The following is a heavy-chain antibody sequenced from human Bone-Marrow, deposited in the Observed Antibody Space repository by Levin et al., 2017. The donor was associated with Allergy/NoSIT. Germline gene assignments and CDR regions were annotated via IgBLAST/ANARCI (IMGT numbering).Heavy chain of an antibody. J-gene: IGHJ6*02. CDR3: ARDRDYYDSSGYDIVYYGMDV. D-gene: IGHD3-22*01. Sequence: PSETLSLTCTVSGASISSNDYYWSWIRQPPGKGLEWIGYIYSSGNTHYNPSLKSRVTMSPDAPKNQISLKPNSVTAADTAVYYCARDRDYYDSSGYDIVYYGMDVWGQGTTVTVSS. CDR1: GASISSNDYY. V-gene: IGHV4-30-4*01. CDR2: IYSSGNT.